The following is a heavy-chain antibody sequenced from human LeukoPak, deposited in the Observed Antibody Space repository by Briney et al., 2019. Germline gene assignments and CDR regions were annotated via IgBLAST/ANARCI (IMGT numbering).Heavy chain of an antibody. CDR3: ARDLGYCSSTSCYNRWFDP. CDR1: GFTFSSYS. CDR2: ISSSGTYV. D-gene: IGHD2-2*02. J-gene: IGHJ5*02. V-gene: IGHV3-21*01. Sequence: GGSLRLSCAASGFTFSSYSINWVRQAPGKGLEWVSSISSSGTYVYYADSVKGRFTISRDNAKNPLYLQMNSLRVEDTAVYYCARDLGYCSSTSCYNRWFDPWGQGTLVTVSS.